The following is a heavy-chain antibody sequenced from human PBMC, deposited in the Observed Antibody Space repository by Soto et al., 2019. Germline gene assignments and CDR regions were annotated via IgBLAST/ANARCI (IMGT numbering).Heavy chain of an antibody. D-gene: IGHD7-27*01. Sequence: QVQLVQSGAEVKKPGSSVKVSCKASGGTFSSYAISWVRQAPGQGLEWMGGIIPIFGTANYAQKFQGRVTXPXEXXPSTAYMELSSLRSEDTAVYYCARGEGLGIDAFDIWGQGTMVTVSS. CDR3: ARGEGLGIDAFDI. CDR2: IIPIFGTA. V-gene: IGHV1-69*05. CDR1: GGTFSSYA. J-gene: IGHJ3*02.